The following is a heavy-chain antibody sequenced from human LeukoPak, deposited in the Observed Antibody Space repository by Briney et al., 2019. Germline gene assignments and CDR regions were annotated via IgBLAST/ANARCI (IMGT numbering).Heavy chain of an antibody. CDR1: GYTFTSYY. CDR3: ARGRFIVVVPAAGGPLGY. CDR2: INPSGGST. Sequence: ASVKVSCKASGYTFTSYYMHWVRQAPGQGLEWMGIINPSGGSTSYAQKLQGRVTMTRDMSTSTVYMELSSLRSEDTAVYYCARGRFIVVVPAAGGPLGYWGQGTLVTVSA. V-gene: IGHV1-46*01. D-gene: IGHD2-2*01. J-gene: IGHJ4*02.